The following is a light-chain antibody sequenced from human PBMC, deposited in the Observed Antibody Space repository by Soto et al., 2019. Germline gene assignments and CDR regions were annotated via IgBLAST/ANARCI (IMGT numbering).Light chain of an antibody. Sequence: EIVLTQSPGTLSLSPGERATLSCRASQSVSSSYLAWYQQKPGQAPRLLIYGASSRATGIPDRFSGSGSGTDFTLTINRLEPEDFAVYYCQQYGSSPQTFGHGTKLEIK. V-gene: IGKV3-20*01. CDR3: QQYGSSPQT. CDR2: GAS. CDR1: QSVSSSY. J-gene: IGKJ2*01.